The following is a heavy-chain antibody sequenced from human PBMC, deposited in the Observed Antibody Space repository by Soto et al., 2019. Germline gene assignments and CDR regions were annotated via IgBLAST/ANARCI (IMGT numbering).Heavy chain of an antibody. CDR2: IYPGDSDT. J-gene: IGHJ4*02. Sequence: GESLKISCKGSGYDFIDYWIGWVRQMPGKGLEWVGMIYPGDSDTRYSPSFQGQVTISADRSITTTYLQWSSLKASDTAMYYCARLEEATAGYWGQGTLVTVAS. CDR3: ARLEEATAGY. CDR1: GYDFIDYW. D-gene: IGHD1-26*01. V-gene: IGHV5-51*01.